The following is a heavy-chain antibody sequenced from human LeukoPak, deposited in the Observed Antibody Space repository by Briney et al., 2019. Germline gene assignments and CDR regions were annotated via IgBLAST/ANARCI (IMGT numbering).Heavy chain of an antibody. J-gene: IGHJ6*03. CDR3: AKVMPPGRIRFYSYYMDV. CDR1: GGTFSSYA. Sequence: ASVKVSCKASGGTFSSYAISWVRQAPGQGLEWMGGIIPIFGTANYAQKFQGRVTITTDESTSTAYMELSSLRSEDTAVYYCAKVMPPGRIRFYSYYMDVWGKGTTVTVS. D-gene: IGHD2-15*01. V-gene: IGHV1-69*05. CDR2: IIPIFGTA.